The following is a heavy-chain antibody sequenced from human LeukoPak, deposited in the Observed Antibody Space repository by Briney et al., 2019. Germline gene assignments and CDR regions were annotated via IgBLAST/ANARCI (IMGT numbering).Heavy chain of an antibody. V-gene: IGHV3-15*01. CDR1: GFTFSNAW. Sequence: GGSLRLSCAASGFTFSNAWMSWVRQAPGKGLEWVGRIKSKTDGGTTDYAAPVKGRFTISRDDSKNTLYLQMNSLKTEDTAVYYCTTRAGDSGYAPFDYWGQGTLVTVSS. CDR2: IKSKTDGGTT. D-gene: IGHD5-12*01. CDR3: TTRAGDSGYAPFDY. J-gene: IGHJ4*02.